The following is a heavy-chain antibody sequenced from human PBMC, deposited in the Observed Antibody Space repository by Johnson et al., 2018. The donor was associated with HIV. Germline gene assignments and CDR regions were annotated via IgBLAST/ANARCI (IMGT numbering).Heavy chain of an antibody. Sequence: VQLVESGGGLIQPGGSLRLSCAASGFTVSSNYMSWVRQAPGKGLEWVSRINSDGSSTSYADSVKGRFTISRDNAKNTLYLQMNSLKSEDTAVYFCTTEWGGSFDIWGQGTVVTVSS. J-gene: IGHJ3*02. CDR2: INSDGSST. D-gene: IGHD3-16*01. V-gene: IGHV3-74*02. CDR3: TTEWGGSFDI. CDR1: GFTVSSNY.